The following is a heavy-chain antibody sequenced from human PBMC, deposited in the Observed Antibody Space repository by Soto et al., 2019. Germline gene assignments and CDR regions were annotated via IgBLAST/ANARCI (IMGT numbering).Heavy chain of an antibody. J-gene: IGHJ4*02. CDR1: GFTFSSYA. D-gene: IGHD3-3*01. Sequence: HPGGSLRLSCAASGFTFSSYAMSWVRQAPGKGLEWVSAISGSGGSTYYADSVKGRFTISRDNSKNTLYLQMNSLRAEDTAVYYCAKGPGDFWSGYPGNWGQGTLVTVSS. V-gene: IGHV3-23*01. CDR3: AKGPGDFWSGYPGN. CDR2: ISGSGGST.